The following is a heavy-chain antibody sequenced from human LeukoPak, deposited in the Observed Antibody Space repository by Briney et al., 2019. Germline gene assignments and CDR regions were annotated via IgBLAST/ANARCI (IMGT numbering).Heavy chain of an antibody. CDR2: IYYSGST. CDR1: GGSISSSSYY. Sequence: SETLSLTCTVSGGSISSSSYYWGWIRQPPGKGLEWIGSIYYSGSTYYNPSLKSRVTISVDTSKNQFSLRLSSVTAADTAVYYCARQGKGYSPSFDYWGQGTLVTVSS. CDR3: ARQGKGYSPSFDY. J-gene: IGHJ4*02. V-gene: IGHV4-39*01. D-gene: IGHD1-26*01.